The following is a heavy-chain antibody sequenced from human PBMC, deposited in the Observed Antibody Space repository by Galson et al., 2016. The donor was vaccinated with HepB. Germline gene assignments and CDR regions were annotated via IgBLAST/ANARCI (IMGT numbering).Heavy chain of an antibody. Sequence: SLRLSCAASGFSFSNYDMYWVRQAPGKGLQWVSSIYTAGDTYYQDSVEGRFTVSRENAKDSLYLDMKSLRAGDTAVYYCVRGSYSSDWYRTSAYDFGMDGWGKGTPVTVSS. D-gene: IGHD6-19*01. J-gene: IGHJ6*04. CDR1: GFSFSNYD. CDR2: IYTAGDT. CDR3: VRGSYSSDWYRTSAYDFGMDG. V-gene: IGHV3-13*01.